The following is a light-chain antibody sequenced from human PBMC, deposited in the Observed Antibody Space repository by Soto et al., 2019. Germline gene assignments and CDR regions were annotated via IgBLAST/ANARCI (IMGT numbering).Light chain of an antibody. CDR3: IQDYNYPLT. CDR1: QGIRSE. CDR2: TAS. J-gene: IGKJ4*01. V-gene: IGKV1-6*01. Sequence: AIQMTQSPSSLSASVGDRVTITCRASQGIRSELGWYQQKPGKAPNLLIYTASSLQSGVPSRFSGSGSGTHFTLTISSLQPEDFATYYCIQDYNYPLTFGGGTKVEIK.